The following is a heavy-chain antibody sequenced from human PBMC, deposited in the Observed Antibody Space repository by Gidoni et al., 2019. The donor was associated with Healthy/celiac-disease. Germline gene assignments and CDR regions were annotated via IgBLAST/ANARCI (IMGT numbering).Heavy chain of an antibody. V-gene: IGHV3-21*01. D-gene: IGHD1-26*01. Sequence: EVQLVESGGGVVTPGGSLRLSCAASGFTFSSYRMNWVRQAPGKGLEGVSSISSSSSYIYYADSVKGRFTISRYNAKNSLYRQMNSLRAEDTAVYYCARAHTRAFDIWGQGTMVTVSS. CDR2: ISSSSSYI. CDR1: GFTFSSYR. J-gene: IGHJ3*02. CDR3: ARAHTRAFDI.